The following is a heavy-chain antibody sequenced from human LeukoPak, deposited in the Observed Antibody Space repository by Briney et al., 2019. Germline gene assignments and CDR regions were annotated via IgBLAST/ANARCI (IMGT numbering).Heavy chain of an antibody. CDR1: GFTFDDYG. V-gene: IGHV3-20*04. CDR3: ARGLRFLEWLSGFDY. J-gene: IGHJ4*02. CDR2: INWNGGST. D-gene: IGHD3-3*01. Sequence: GGSLRLSCAASGFTFDDYGMSWVRQAPGKGLEWVSGINWNGGSTVYADSVKGRFTISRDNAKNSLYLQMNSLRAEDTALYYCARGLRFLEWLSGFDYWGQGTLVTVSS.